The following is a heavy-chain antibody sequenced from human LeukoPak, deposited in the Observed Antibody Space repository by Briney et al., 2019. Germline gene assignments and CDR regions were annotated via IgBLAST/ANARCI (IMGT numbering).Heavy chain of an antibody. CDR2: ISSSSSYI. CDR3: ARVGAVYSYGYDY. D-gene: IGHD5-18*01. V-gene: IGHV3-21*01. CDR1: GFTFSSYS. Sequence: PGGSLRLSCAASGFTFSSYSMTWVRQAPGKGLEWVSSISSSSSYIYYADSVKGRFTISRDNAKNSLYLQMNSLGAEDTAVYYCARVGAVYSYGYDYWGQGTLVTVSS. J-gene: IGHJ4*02.